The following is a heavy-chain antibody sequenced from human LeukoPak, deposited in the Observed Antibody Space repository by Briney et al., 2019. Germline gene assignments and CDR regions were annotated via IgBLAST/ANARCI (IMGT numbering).Heavy chain of an antibody. CDR3: ARTYYDILTGYYVGGYFDY. CDR1: GVTFSSYV. D-gene: IGHD3-9*01. J-gene: IGHJ4*02. V-gene: IGHV1-69*04. CDR2: IIPILGIA. Sequence: SVKVSCKASGVTFSSYVISWVRHAPGHGLEWRGRIIPILGIANYAQKFQGRVTITADKSTSTAYMELSSLRSEDTAVYYCARTYYDILTGYYVGGYFDYWGQGTLVTVSS.